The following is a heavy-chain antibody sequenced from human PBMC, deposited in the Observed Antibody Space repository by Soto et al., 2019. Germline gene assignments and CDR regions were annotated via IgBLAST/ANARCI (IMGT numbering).Heavy chain of an antibody. Sequence: SVKVSCKASGYTFTGYYMHWVRQAPGHGLEWMGWINPNSGGTNYAQKFQGRVTMTRDTSISTAYMELSRLRSDDTAVHSCARGLLEDIGVVVAATATDVWGQGTTVTVSS. CDR1: GYTFTGYY. V-gene: IGHV1-2*02. D-gene: IGHD2-15*01. J-gene: IGHJ6*02. CDR3: ARGLLEDIGVVVAATATDV. CDR2: INPNSGGT.